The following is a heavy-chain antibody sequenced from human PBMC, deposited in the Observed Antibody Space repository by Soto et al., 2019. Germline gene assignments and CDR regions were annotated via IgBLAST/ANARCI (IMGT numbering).Heavy chain of an antibody. Sequence: GGSLRLSCAASGFTFSSYWMHWVRQAPGKGLVWVSRINSDGSSTSYADSVKGRFTISRDNAKNTLYLQMNSLRAEDTAVYYCARVQGQLGLIPFDYWGQGTLVTVSS. D-gene: IGHD1-1*01. CDR2: INSDGSST. J-gene: IGHJ4*02. CDR1: GFTFSSYW. V-gene: IGHV3-74*01. CDR3: ARVQGQLGLIPFDY.